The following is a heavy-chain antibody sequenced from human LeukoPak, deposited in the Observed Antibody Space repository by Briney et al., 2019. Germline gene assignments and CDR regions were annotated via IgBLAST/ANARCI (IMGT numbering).Heavy chain of an antibody. Sequence: GGSLRLSCAASGFTFSTYGVYWVRQAPGKGLEWVANIKQDGSEKYYVDSVKGRFTISRDNAKNSLYLQLNSLRTEDTAVYYCASERNVWGQGTTVTVSS. V-gene: IGHV3-7*01. CDR2: IKQDGSEK. CDR1: GFTFSTYG. CDR3: ASERNV. J-gene: IGHJ6*02.